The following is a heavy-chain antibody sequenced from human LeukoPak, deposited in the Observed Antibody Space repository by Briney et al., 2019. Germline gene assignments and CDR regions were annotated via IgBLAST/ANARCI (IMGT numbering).Heavy chain of an antibody. Sequence: GGSLRLSCAASGFALSSHWMNWVRQAPGKGLEWVGRIKSKTDGGTTDYAAPVKGRFTISRDDSKNTLYLQMNSLRTEDTAVYYCTSPPSDYGDYPGYYGMDVWGQGTTVTVSS. J-gene: IGHJ6*02. D-gene: IGHD4-17*01. CDR1: GFALSSHW. CDR2: IKSKTDGGTT. V-gene: IGHV3-15*07. CDR3: TSPPSDYGDYPGYYGMDV.